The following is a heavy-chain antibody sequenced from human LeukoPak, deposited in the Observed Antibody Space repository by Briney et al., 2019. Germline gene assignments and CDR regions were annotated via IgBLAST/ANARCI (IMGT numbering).Heavy chain of an antibody. Sequence: GSSVTVSCKASGGTFSSYAISWVRQAPGQGLEWMGRIIPIFGTANYAQKFQGRVTITTDESTSTAYMELSSLRSEDTAVYYCARDGGSMVRGVITGRYYFDYWGQGTLVTVSS. CDR3: ARDGGSMVRGVITGRYYFDY. CDR1: GGTFSSYA. D-gene: IGHD3-10*01. V-gene: IGHV1-69*05. CDR2: IIPIFGTA. J-gene: IGHJ4*02.